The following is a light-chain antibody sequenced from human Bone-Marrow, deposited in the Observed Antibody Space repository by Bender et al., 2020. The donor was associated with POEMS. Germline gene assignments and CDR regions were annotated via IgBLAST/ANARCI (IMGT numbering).Light chain of an antibody. CDR3: SSYTSSSTWV. CDR2: EVS. Sequence: QSALTQPASVSGSPGQSITISCTGTSGDVGGYNYVSWYQQHPGRAPKLMISEVSKRPSGVSNRFSGSKSGNTASLTISGLQAEDEADYYCSSYTSSSTWVFGGGTKLTVL. J-gene: IGLJ3*02. V-gene: IGLV2-14*01. CDR1: SGDVGGYNY.